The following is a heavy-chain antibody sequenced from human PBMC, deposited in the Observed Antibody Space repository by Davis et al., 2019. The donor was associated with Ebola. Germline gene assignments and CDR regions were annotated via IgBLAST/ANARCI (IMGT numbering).Heavy chain of an antibody. CDR3: ARDLRYDSSGYDYYFYMDV. J-gene: IGHJ6*03. D-gene: IGHD3-22*01. V-gene: IGHV4-31*03. CDR1: GASITRCGRK. Sequence: PSETLSLTCTVSGASITRCGRKWTWNRQHLGMGREWIGKIYNSGRPSYNPALKSRVTIPLDTSKNQFSLNLYSVTAADTAVYYCARDLRYDSSGYDYYFYMDVWGKGTTVTVSS. CDR2: IYNSGRP.